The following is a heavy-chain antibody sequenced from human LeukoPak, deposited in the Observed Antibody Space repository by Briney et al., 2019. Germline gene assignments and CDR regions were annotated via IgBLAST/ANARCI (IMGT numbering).Heavy chain of an antibody. Sequence: PGGSLRLSCAASGFTFSSYAMHWVRQAPGKGLEYVSAISSNGGSTYYANSVKGRFTISRDNSKNTLYLQMGSLRAEDMAVYYCARDRRKWGQGTLVTVSS. V-gene: IGHV3-64*01. CDR2: ISSNGGST. J-gene: IGHJ4*02. CDR1: GFTFSSYA. CDR3: ARDRRK.